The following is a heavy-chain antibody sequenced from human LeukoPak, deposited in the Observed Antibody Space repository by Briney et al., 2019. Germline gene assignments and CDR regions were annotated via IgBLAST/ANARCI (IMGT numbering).Heavy chain of an antibody. CDR2: IYDSGST. D-gene: IGHD3-22*01. Sequence: KTSETLSLTCTVSGGSIGSYYWSWIRQPPGKGLEWIGYIYDSGSTNYNPSLKSRVTISVDTSKNQFSLNLSSVTAADTAVYYCACLTTADAFDIWGKGTMVTVS. J-gene: IGHJ3*02. CDR1: GGSIGSYY. V-gene: IGHV4-59*01. CDR3: ACLTTADAFDI.